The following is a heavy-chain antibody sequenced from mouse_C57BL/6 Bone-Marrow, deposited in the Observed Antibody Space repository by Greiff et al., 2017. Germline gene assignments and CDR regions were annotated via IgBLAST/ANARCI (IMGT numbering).Heavy chain of an antibody. CDR1: GFNIKDDY. Sequence: VQLQQSGAELVRPGASVKLSCTASGFNIKDDYMHWVKQRPEQGLEWIGWIDPENGDTEYASKFQGKATITADTSSNTAYLQLSSLTSEDTAVYYWTTCSYDYPFAYWGQGTLVTVSA. CDR3: TTCSYDYPFAY. J-gene: IGHJ3*01. V-gene: IGHV14-4*01. D-gene: IGHD2-4*01. CDR2: IDPENGDT.